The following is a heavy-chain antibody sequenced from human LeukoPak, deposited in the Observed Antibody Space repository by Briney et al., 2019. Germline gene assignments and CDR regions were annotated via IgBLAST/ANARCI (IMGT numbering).Heavy chain of an antibody. CDR3: ARDIGSYYDFWSGYPDAFDI. Sequence: SETLSLTCTVSGGSISSYYWSWIRQPPGKGLVWIGYIYYSGSTNYNPSLKSRVTISVDTSKNQFSLKLSSVTAADTAVYYCARDIGSYYDFWSGYPDAFDIWGQGTMVTVSS. D-gene: IGHD3-3*01. CDR2: IYYSGST. J-gene: IGHJ3*02. V-gene: IGHV4-59*01. CDR1: GGSISSYY.